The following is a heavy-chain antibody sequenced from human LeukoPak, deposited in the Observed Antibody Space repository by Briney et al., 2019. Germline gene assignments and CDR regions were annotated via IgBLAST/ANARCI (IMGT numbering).Heavy chain of an antibody. V-gene: IGHV3-30*03. CDR1: GFTFSSYG. CDR3: ARGGRRPGIAAAADY. Sequence: GGSLRLSCAASGFTFSSYGMHWVRQAPGKGLEWVAVISYDGSNKYYADSVKGRFTISRDNSKNTLYLQMNSLRAEDTAVYYCARGGRRPGIAAAADYWGQGTLVTVSS. D-gene: IGHD6-13*01. CDR2: ISYDGSNK. J-gene: IGHJ4*02.